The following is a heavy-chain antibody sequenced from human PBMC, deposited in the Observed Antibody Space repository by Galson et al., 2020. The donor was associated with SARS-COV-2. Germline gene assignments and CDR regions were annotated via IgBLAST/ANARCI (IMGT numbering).Heavy chain of an antibody. D-gene: IGHD3-10*01. Sequence: GGSLRLSCVASGFSFDDYGISWVRQAPGKGLEWVSGINWNGGITDYADSVKGRFTISRDNAKKSLYLQMNSLRAEDTALYHCARDPRHYYGSGNAPDYAFYYVMDVGGQGTTVTVSS. CDR1: GFSFDDYG. V-gene: IGHV3-20*01. CDR3: ARDPRHYYGSGNAPDYAFYYVMDV. CDR2: INWNGGIT. J-gene: IGHJ6*02.